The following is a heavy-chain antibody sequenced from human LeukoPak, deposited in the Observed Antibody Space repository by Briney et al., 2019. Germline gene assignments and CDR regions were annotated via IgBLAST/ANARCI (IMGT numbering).Heavy chain of an antibody. V-gene: IGHV3-21*01. CDR1: GFTFSSYS. CDR2: ISSSSSYI. CDR3: ARADIVVVPAATYYYYGMDV. D-gene: IGHD2-2*01. J-gene: IGHJ6*02. Sequence: PGGSLRLFCAASGFTFSSYSMNWVRQAPGKGLEWVSSISSSSSYIYYADSVKSRFTISRDNAKNSLYLQMNSLRAEDTAVYYCARADIVVVPAATYYYYGMDVWGQGTTVTVSS.